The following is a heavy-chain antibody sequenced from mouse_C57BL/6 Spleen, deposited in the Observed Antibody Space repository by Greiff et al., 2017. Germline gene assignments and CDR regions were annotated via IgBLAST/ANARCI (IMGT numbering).Heavy chain of an antibody. CDR3: ARGGVAMDY. J-gene: IGHJ4*01. Sequence: EVQLQQSGPELVKPGASVKISCKASGYTFTDYYMNWVKQSHGKSLEWIGDINPNNGGTSYNQKFKGKATLTVDKSSSTAYMALRSLTSEDSAVYYCARGGVAMDYWGQGTSVTVSS. V-gene: IGHV1-26*01. CDR1: GYTFTDYY. CDR2: INPNNGGT.